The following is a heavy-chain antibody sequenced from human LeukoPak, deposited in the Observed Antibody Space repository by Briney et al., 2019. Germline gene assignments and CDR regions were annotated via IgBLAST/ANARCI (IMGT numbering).Heavy chain of an antibody. V-gene: IGHV4-4*07. CDR3: AREGIKYSSSWYVHY. D-gene: IGHD2-15*01. CDR1: DDSISTYY. CDR2: IYDSGSGST. J-gene: IGHJ4*01. Sequence: SETLSLTCTVPDDSISTYYWDWLRQPAGKGLEWIGRIYDSGSGSTNYNPSLKSRVTMSLDTSNNQVSLKLSSVTAADTAVYFCAREGIKYSSSWYVHYWGHETLVTVSS.